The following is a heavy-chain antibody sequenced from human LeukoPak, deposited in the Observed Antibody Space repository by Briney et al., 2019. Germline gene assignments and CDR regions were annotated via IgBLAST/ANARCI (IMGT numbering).Heavy chain of an antibody. D-gene: IGHD2/OR15-2a*01. CDR1: GGTFSGYA. CDR3: ARVTPTYGSYYYYMDV. V-gene: IGHV1-69*05. J-gene: IGHJ6*03. CDR2: IIPIFGTA. Sequence: SVKVSCKASGGTFSGYAVSWVRQAPGQGLEWMGGIIPIFGTANYAQKFQGRVTITTDESTSTAYMELSSLRSEDTAVYYCARVTPTYGSYYYYMDVWGKGTTVTVSS.